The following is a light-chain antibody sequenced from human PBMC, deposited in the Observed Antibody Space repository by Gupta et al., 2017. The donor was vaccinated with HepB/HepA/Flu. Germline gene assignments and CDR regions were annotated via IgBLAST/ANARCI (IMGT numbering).Light chain of an antibody. V-gene: IGKV3-11*01. Sequence: EIVLTQSPATLSLSPGERATLSCWASQSVSSYLAWYQPIPGQAPRLRIYNASNRATGIPARFSGSGSGTDFTLTISSLEPEAFAVYSCQRRSNCPPIFTFGPGTKVDIK. CDR2: NAS. J-gene: IGKJ3*01. CDR1: QSVSSY. CDR3: QRRSNCPPIFT.